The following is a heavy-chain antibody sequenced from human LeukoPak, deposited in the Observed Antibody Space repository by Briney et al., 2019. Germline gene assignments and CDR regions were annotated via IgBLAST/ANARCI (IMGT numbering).Heavy chain of an antibody. CDR2: INPNSSGT. D-gene: IGHD2-2*01. Sequence: PWASVKVSCKASGYTFTGYYMHWVRQAPGQGLEWMGWINPNSSGTNYAQKFQGRVTMTRDTSISTAYMELSRLRSDDTAVYYCARDRVPAAIGGDYWGQGTLVTVSS. V-gene: IGHV1-2*02. J-gene: IGHJ4*02. CDR1: GYTFTGYY. CDR3: ARDRVPAAIGGDY.